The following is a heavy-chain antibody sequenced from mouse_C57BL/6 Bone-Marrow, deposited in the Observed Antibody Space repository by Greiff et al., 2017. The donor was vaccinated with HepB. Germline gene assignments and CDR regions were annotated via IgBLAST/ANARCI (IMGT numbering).Heavy chain of an antibody. J-gene: IGHJ1*03. CDR3: TRETLWYFDV. Sequence: EVQLVESGGGLVQPGGSLKLSCAASGFTFSDYGMAWVRQAPRKGPEWVAFISNLAYSIYYADTVTGRFTISRDNARNTLYLQMSSLKSEDTAMYYCTRETLWYFDVWGTGTTVTVSS. CDR1: GFTFSDYG. V-gene: IGHV5-15*01. CDR2: ISNLAYSI.